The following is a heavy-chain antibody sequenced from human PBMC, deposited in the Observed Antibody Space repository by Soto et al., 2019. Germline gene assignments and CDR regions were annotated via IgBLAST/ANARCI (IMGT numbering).Heavy chain of an antibody. CDR3: ARHYYDSSGYYRSDAFDI. V-gene: IGHV3-48*02. D-gene: IGHD3-22*01. CDR1: GFTFISYS. J-gene: IGHJ3*02. CDR2: ISSSSSTI. Sequence: WGSLRLACAASGFTFISYSINFFRHSPFKWLEWVSYISSSSSTIYYADSVKGRFTISRDNAKNSLYLQMNSLRDEDTAVYYCARHYYDSSGYYRSDAFDIWGQGTMVTVSS.